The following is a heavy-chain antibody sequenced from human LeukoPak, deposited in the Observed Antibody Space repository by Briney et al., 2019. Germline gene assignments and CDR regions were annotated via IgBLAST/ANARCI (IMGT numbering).Heavy chain of an antibody. Sequence: ASVKVSCKASGYTFTGYYMHWVRQAPGQGLEWMGWINPNSGGTNYAQKFQGRVTMTRDTSISTVYMELSRLRSDDTAVYYCARAGLGYSSSWDYYYYMNVWGKGTTVTVSS. CDR3: ARAGLGYSSSWDYYYYMNV. D-gene: IGHD6-13*01. V-gene: IGHV1-2*02. J-gene: IGHJ6*03. CDR1: GYTFTGYY. CDR2: INPNSGGT.